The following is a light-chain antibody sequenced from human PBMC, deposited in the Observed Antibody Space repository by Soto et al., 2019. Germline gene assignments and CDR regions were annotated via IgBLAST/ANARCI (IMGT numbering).Light chain of an antibody. CDR1: QSISNW. J-gene: IGKJ1*01. V-gene: IGKV1-5*03. CDR2: RAS. Sequence: DIPMTQSPATLSASVGDRGTITCRASQSISNWLAWYQQKPGKAPKLLIYRASSLESGVPSRFSGSGSGTEFTLTISSLQPDDFATYYCQHYNSYSEAFGQGTKVDI. CDR3: QHYNSYSEA.